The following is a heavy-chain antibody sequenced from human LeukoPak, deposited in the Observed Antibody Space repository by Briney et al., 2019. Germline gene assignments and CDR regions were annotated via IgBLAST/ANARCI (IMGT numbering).Heavy chain of an antibody. CDR3: ARHSGSYPFDY. V-gene: IGHV3-23*01. Sequence: GGSLRLSCVVSGFTFSSYAMSWVRQAPGKGLEWVSAISGSGGSTYYADSVKGRFTISRDNSKNTLYLQMNSLRAEDTAVYYCARHSGSYPFDYWGQGTLVTVSS. D-gene: IGHD1-26*01. CDR1: GFTFSSYA. CDR2: ISGSGGST. J-gene: IGHJ4*02.